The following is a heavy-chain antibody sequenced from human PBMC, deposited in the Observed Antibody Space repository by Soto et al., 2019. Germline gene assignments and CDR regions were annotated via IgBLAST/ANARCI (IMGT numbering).Heavy chain of an antibody. CDR1: GFPFTNYW. J-gene: IGHJ4*02. Sequence: WGSLRLSCAASGFPFTNYWMNWVRQTPGKGLMWVARISPDGSDVGYADPVEGRFTVYRDNAKNTLYLPMHSMRAEDTAMYYCACWGHIVPVAPSDFDRWGQGTLVTVSS. D-gene: IGHD2-8*02. CDR2: ISPDGSDV. V-gene: IGHV3-74*01. CDR3: ACWGHIVPVAPSDFDR.